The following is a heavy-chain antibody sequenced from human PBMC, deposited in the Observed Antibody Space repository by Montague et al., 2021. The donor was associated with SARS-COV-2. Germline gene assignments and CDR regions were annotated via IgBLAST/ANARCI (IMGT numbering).Heavy chain of an antibody. J-gene: IGHJ4*01. D-gene: IGHD1-14*01. CDR1: GFSITSSLYY. CDR2: FFYGGFT. V-gene: IGHV4-39*01. Sequence: SETLSLTCTASGFSITSSLYYWGWIRQPPGKGLEWIGSFFYGGFTYYNPSLKSRVTISADTSKNQFSLRLTSVTAADTAVYYCARRRNPDYWGHGTLVTVSS. CDR3: ARRRNPDY.